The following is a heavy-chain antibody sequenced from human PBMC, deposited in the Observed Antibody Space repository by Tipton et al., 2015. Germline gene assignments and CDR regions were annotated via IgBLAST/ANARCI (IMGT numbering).Heavy chain of an antibody. CDR2: MHHSGDA. Sequence: TLSLTCTVSGYSISSGYYWGWIRQPPGKGLEWIGSMHHSGDAYYNPPLTSRVSISVDASKNQFSLKLTSVTAADTALYYCARVGRYFDSPGYSHWFDPWGQGTLVSVSS. D-gene: IGHD3-22*01. J-gene: IGHJ5*02. V-gene: IGHV4-38-2*02. CDR3: ARVGRYFDSPGYSHWFDP. CDR1: GYSISSGYY.